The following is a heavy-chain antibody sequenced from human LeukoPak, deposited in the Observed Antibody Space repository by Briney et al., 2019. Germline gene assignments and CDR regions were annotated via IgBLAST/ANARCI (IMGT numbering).Heavy chain of an antibody. D-gene: IGHD5-18*01. Sequence: GGSLRLSCTASGFTFSNYAMSWVRQAPGKGLEWVSVISGSGGSTNFADSVKGRFTSSRDNSKNTLYLQMHSLRVEDTAVYYCAQGRLGYSYGAFDHWGQGTLVTVSS. CDR3: AQGRLGYSYGAFDH. V-gene: IGHV3-23*01. J-gene: IGHJ4*02. CDR2: ISGSGGST. CDR1: GFTFSNYA.